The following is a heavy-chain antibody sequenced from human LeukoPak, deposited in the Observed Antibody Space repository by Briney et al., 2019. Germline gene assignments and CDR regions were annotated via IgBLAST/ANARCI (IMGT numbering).Heavy chain of an antibody. V-gene: IGHV3-30*02. CDR1: GFTFSTSG. CDR2: IHDDGSNR. J-gene: IGHJ4*02. CDR3: AKDGLTMLQGVIIANNFYFHS. Sequence: GVSLRLSCAASGFTFSTSGMHWVRQAPGKGLEWVAFIHDDGSNRYYPDSVEGRFTISRDNSKNTLYLHMNSLRPEDTAVYYCAKDGLTMLQGVIIANNFYFHSWGQGSLVTVAS. D-gene: IGHD3-10*01.